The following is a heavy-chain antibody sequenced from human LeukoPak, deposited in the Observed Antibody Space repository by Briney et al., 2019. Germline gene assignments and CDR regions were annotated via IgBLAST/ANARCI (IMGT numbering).Heavy chain of an antibody. CDR3: ARDLVVTAPILDY. CDR2: INPNSGGT. D-gene: IGHD2-21*02. Sequence: ASVKVSCKASGYTFTGYYMHWVRQAPGQGLEWMGWINPNSGGTKSAQKFQGRVTMTRDTSISTAYMELSRLRSDDTAVYYCARDLVVTAPILDYWGQGTLVTVSS. CDR1: GYTFTGYY. V-gene: IGHV1-2*02. J-gene: IGHJ4*02.